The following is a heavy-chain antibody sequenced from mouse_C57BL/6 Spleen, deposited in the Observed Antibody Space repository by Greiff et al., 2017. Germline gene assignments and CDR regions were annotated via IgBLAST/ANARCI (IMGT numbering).Heavy chain of an antibody. CDR3: ARNLLRPYWAMDY. CDR2: IWTGGGT. J-gene: IGHJ4*01. D-gene: IGHD1-2*01. CDR1: GFSLTSYA. V-gene: IGHV2-9-1*01. Sequence: VKLMESGPGLVAPSQSLSITCTVSGFSLTSYAISWVRQPPGKGLEWLGVIWTGGGTNYNSALKSRLSISKDNSKSQVFLKMNSLQTDDTARYYCARNLLRPYWAMDYWGQGTSVTVSS.